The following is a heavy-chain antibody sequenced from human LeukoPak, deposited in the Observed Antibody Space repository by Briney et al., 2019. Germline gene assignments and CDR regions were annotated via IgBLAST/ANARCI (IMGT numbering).Heavy chain of an antibody. CDR3: ARVVVGATTPEVAFDI. CDR2: INPNSGGT. J-gene: IGHJ3*02. V-gene: IGHV1-2*02. Sequence: ASVKVSCKASGYTFTGYYMHWVRQAPGQGLEWMGWINPNSGGTNYAQKFQGRVTMTRDTSISTAYMELSRLRSDHTAVYYCARVVVGATTPEVAFDIWGQGTMVTVSS. CDR1: GYTFTGYY. D-gene: IGHD1-26*01.